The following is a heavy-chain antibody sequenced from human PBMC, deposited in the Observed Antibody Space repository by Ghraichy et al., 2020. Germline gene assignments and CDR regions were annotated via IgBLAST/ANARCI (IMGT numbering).Heavy chain of an antibody. D-gene: IGHD2-2*01. V-gene: IGHV4-30-4*01. CDR1: GGSISSGDYY. J-gene: IGHJ4*02. CDR2: IYYSGST. CDR3: ARVIWDCSSTRCSRPYHDY. Sequence: SETLSLTCTVSGGSISSGDYYWSWIRQPPGKGLEWIGYIYYSGSTYYNPSLKSRVTTSVDTSKNHFSLTLTSVTAADTAVYYCARVIWDCSSTRCSRPYHDYWGQGTLVTVSS.